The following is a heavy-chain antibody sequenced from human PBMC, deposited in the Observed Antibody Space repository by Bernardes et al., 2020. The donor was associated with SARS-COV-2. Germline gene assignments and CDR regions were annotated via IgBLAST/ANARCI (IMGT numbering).Heavy chain of an antibody. J-gene: IGHJ4*02. D-gene: IGHD1-7*01. CDR1: GDSTSRNGYY. CDR3: ARMGTSRELDY. Sequence: SETLSLTFAVSGDSTSRNGYYWSWIRQQPGKGLEWICYIYYSGDNYYAPSLKSRVAMSVDTSKNQFSLRLNSVTAADTAVYFCARMGTSRELDYWGQGALVTVSS. V-gene: IGHV4-31*11. CDR2: IYYSGDN.